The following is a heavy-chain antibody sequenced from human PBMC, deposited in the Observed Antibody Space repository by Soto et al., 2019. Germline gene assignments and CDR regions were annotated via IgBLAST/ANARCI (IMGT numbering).Heavy chain of an antibody. Sequence: GESLKISCKGSGYSFTSYWIGWVRQMPGKGLEWMGIIYPGDSDTRYSPSFQGQVTISADKSISTAYLQWSSLKASDTAMYYCARLRGRYYDFWSGYPGLFDPWGQGTLVTVPS. CDR2: IYPGDSDT. CDR1: GYSFTSYW. CDR3: ARLRGRYYDFWSGYPGLFDP. D-gene: IGHD3-3*01. V-gene: IGHV5-51*01. J-gene: IGHJ5*02.